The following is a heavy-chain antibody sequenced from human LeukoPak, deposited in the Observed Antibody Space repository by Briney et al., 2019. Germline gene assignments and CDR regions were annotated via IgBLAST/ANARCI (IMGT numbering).Heavy chain of an antibody. J-gene: IGHJ3*02. CDR1: GFTFSSYS. Sequence: GGSLRLSCAASGFTFSSYSMSWVRQAPGKGLEWVSAISGSGGSTYYADSVKGRFTISRDNSKNTLYLRMDSLRAEDTANYYCAKSLLTTASGTGRAFDIWGQGTMVTVSA. CDR2: ISGSGGST. D-gene: IGHD1-26*01. CDR3: AKSLLTTASGTGRAFDI. V-gene: IGHV3-23*01.